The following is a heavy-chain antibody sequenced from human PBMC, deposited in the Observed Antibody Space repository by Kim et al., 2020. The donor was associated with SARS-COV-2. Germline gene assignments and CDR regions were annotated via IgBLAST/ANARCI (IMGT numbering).Heavy chain of an antibody. J-gene: IGHJ3*02. CDR2: ISNSSSNT. CDR1: GFTFSDYS. V-gene: IGHV3-11*05. D-gene: IGHD6-13*01. CDR3: ARVCIAAALDAFDK. Sequence: GGSLRLSCAGSGFTFSDYSMSWVRQAPGKGLEWVSYISNSSSNTNYADSVKGRFTISRDNAKNSLYLQMNSLRAEDTAVYYCARVCIAAALDAFDKGGQGTMVTVSS.